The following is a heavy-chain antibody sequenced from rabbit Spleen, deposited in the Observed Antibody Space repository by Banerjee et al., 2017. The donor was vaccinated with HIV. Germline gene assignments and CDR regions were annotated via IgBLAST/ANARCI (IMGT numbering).Heavy chain of an antibody. CDR2: INTATGKA. CDR3: ARDLVGVIGWNFNL. J-gene: IGHJ4*01. V-gene: IGHV1S45*01. D-gene: IGHD1-1*01. Sequence: QEQLVESGGGLVKPEGSLTLTCKASGFSFSDRDVMCWVHQAPGKGLEWIACINTATGKAVYASWAKGRFTISKTSSNTVTLQMTSLTAADTATCFCARDLVGVIGWNFNLWGPGTLVTVS. CDR1: GFSFSDRDV.